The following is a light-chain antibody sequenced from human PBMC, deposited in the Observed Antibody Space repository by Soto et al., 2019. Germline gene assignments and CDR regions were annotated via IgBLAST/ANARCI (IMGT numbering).Light chain of an antibody. V-gene: IGKV3-20*01. CDR1: QSVSSSY. Sequence: EIVLTQSPGTLSLSPGESATLSCRASQSVSSSYLAWYQQKPGQAPRLLIYGAASRAAGIPDRFSGSGSGTDFTLTISRLEPEDFAVYYCQQYGNSPRYTFGQGTKLEIK. CDR2: GAA. J-gene: IGKJ2*01. CDR3: QQYGNSPRYT.